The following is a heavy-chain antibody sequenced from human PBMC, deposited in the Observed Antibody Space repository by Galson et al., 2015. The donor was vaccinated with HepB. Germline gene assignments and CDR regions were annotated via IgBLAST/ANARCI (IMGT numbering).Heavy chain of an antibody. CDR2: ISAYNGNT. CDR3: ARDGSSGWRPIYNWFDP. Sequence: SVKVSCKASGYTFTSYGISWVRQAPGQGLEWMGWISAYNGNTNYAQKLQGRVTMTTDTSTSTAYMELRSLRSDDTAVYYCARDGSSGWRPIYNWFDPWGQGTLVTVSS. J-gene: IGHJ5*02. V-gene: IGHV1-18*04. CDR1: GYTFTSYG. D-gene: IGHD6-19*01.